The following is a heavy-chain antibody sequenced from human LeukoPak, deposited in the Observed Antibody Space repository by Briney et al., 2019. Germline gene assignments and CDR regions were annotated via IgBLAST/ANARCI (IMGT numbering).Heavy chain of an antibody. V-gene: IGHV3-74*01. CDR1: GFTLSSYW. J-gene: IGHJ4*02. CDR2: INSDGSST. Sequence: GGSLRLSCAASGFTLSSYWMHWVRQAPGKGLVWVSRINSDGSSTNYADSVKGRFSISRDNAKNTLYLQMNSLRVEDTAVYYCARGRPHGNDYWGQGTLVTVSS. D-gene: IGHD4-23*01. CDR3: ARGRPHGNDY.